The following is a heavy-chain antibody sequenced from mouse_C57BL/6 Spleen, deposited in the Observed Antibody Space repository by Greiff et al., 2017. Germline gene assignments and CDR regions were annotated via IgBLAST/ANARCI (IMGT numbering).Heavy chain of an antibody. Sequence: VQLQQSGAELVKPGASVKLSCTASGFNINDYYMHWVQQRTEQGLEWIGRIDPEDGETKYAPYFHGKATITANTSSNTASLQLSSLTSEDTAVYCCARRRAYYRLDYWGQGTSVTVSS. CDR1: GFNINDYY. V-gene: IGHV14-2*01. J-gene: IGHJ4*01. CDR2: IDPEDGET. D-gene: IGHD2-14*01. CDR3: ARRRAYYRLDY.